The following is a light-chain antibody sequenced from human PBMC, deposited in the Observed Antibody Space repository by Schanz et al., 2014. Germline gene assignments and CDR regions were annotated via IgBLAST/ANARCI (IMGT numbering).Light chain of an antibody. J-gene: IGLJ3*02. CDR2: GDN. CDR1: ATDIGGTYL. V-gene: IGLV2-14*02. CDR3: SSYTSSSTWV. Sequence: QSALTQPASVSASPGQSITISCTGTATDIGGTYLVSWYQQNPGEAPKLLILGDNHRPSGVSNRFSGSKSANTASLTISGLQVEDGADYYCSSYTSSSTWVFGGGTKLTVL.